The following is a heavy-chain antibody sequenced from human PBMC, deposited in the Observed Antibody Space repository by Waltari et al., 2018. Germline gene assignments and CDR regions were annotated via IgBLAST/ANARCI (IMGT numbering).Heavy chain of an antibody. CDR3: AREGDSGYDSDAFDI. V-gene: IGHV3-21*01. CDR2: ISSSSSYI. J-gene: IGHJ3*02. CDR1: GFTFSSYS. Sequence: EVQLVESGGGLVKPGGSLRLSCAASGFTFSSYSMNWVRQAPGKGLEWVSSISSSSSYIYYADSVKGRFTISRDNAKNSLYLQMNSLRAEDTAVYYCAREGDSGYDSDAFDIWGQGTMVTVSS. D-gene: IGHD5-12*01.